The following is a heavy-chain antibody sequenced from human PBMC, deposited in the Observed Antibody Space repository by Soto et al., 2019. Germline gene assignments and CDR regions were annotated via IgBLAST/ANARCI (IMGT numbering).Heavy chain of an antibody. CDR1: GYTFSSYG. CDR3: ARERGGYSYGDY. Sequence: QVQLVQSGAEVKKPGASVKVSCKASGYTFSSYGITWVRQAPGQRLEWMGWFNTYNGNTNYAQKFQGRVTMTTDTSTSTAYMELRRLRSADKAVYYCARERGGYSYGDYWGQGALVTVSS. CDR2: FNTYNGNT. J-gene: IGHJ4*02. V-gene: IGHV1-18*01. D-gene: IGHD5-18*01.